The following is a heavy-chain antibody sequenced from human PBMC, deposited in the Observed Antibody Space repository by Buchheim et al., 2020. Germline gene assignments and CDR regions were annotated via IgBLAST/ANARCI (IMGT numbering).Heavy chain of an antibody. CDR1: GGTFSSYA. J-gene: IGHJ6*02. CDR2: IIPNSGGT. V-gene: IGHV1-2*04. CDR3: ARSYSGYGSVYGMDV. D-gene: IGHD5-12*01. Sequence: QVQLVQSGAEVKKPGSSVKVSCKASGGTFSSYAISWVRQAPGQGLEWMGGIIPNSGGTNYSQKFQGWVTMTRDTSISTAYMELSRLRSDDTAVYYCARSYSGYGSVYGMDVWGQGTT.